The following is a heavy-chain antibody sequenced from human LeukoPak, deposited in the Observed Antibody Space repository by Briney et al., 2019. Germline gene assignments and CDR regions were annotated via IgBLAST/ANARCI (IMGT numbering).Heavy chain of an antibody. CDR2: VYYSGTT. Sequence: SETLSLTCTVSGGAISSGTYYWGWIRQPPGKGLEWIGSVYYSGTTYYNPSLKSRVTISVDTSKNQFSLNLISVTAADTAVYYCARRGGQWLKLAWFDPWGQGTQVTISS. J-gene: IGHJ5*02. D-gene: IGHD6-19*01. V-gene: IGHV4-39*01. CDR1: GGAISSGTYY. CDR3: ARRGGQWLKLAWFDP.